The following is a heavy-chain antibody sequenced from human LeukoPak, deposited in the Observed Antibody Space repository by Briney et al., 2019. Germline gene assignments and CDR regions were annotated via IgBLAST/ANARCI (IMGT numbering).Heavy chain of an antibody. J-gene: IGHJ4*02. CDR3: AKDRITIFGVVIMKGGYYFDY. CDR1: GFTFSSYA. CDR2: ISGSGGST. D-gene: IGHD3-3*01. Sequence: PGGSLRLSCAASGFTFSSYAMSWVRQAPGKGLEWVSAISGSGGSTYYADSVKGRFTISRDNSENTLYLQMNSLRAEDTAVYYCAKDRITIFGVVIMKGGYYFDYWGQGTLVTVSS. V-gene: IGHV3-23*01.